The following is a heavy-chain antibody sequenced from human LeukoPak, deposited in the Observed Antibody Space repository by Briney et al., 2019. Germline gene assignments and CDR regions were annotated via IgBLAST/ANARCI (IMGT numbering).Heavy chain of an antibody. Sequence: GGSLRLSCAASGFSFSSQSMNWVRQAPGKGLEWVSYISSSSSYKYYADSVKGRFTISRDNAKNSLYLQMNSLRAEDTAVYYCARGGAAAGLDAFDIWGQGTMVTVSS. V-gene: IGHV3-21*01. CDR2: ISSSSSYK. J-gene: IGHJ3*02. CDR3: ARGGAAAGLDAFDI. CDR1: GFSFSSQS. D-gene: IGHD6-13*01.